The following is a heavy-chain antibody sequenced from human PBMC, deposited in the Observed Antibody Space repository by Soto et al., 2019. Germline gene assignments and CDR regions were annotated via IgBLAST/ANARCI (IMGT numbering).Heavy chain of an antibody. CDR2: IYYSGST. J-gene: IGHJ4*02. CDR3: ARGVAATPDLFDY. Sequence: SETLSLTCTVSGGSISSGDYYWSWIRQPPGKGLEWIGYIYYSGSTYYNPSLKSRVTISVDTSKNQFSLKLSSVTAADTAVYYCARGVAATPDLFDYWGQGILVTVSS. V-gene: IGHV4-30-4*01. D-gene: IGHD2-15*01. CDR1: GGSISSGDYY.